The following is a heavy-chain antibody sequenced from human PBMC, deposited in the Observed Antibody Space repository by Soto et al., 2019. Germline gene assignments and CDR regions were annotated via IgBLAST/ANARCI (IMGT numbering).Heavy chain of an antibody. V-gene: IGHV4-61*05. Sequence: SETLSLTCTVSGGSISSSSYYWGWIRQPPGKGLEWIGYIYYSGSTNYNPSLKSRVTISVDTSKNQFSLKLSPVTAADTAVYYCARSTYYYGSGKDYLDYWGQGTLVTVSS. CDR2: IYYSGST. CDR3: ARSTYYYGSGKDYLDY. D-gene: IGHD3-10*01. J-gene: IGHJ4*02. CDR1: GGSISSSSYY.